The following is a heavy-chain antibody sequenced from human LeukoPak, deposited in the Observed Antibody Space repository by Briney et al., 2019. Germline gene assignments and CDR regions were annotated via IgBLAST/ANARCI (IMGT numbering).Heavy chain of an antibody. CDR2: INPSGGST. V-gene: IGHV1-46*01. Sequence: ASVKVSCKASGYTFTSYYMHWVRQAPGQGLEWMGIINPSGGSTSYAQKFQGRVTMTRDTSMSTVYMELSSLRSEDTAVYYCARDAPGYSSGWYTPGGDYWGQGTLVTVSS. CDR3: ARDAPGYSSGWYTPGGDY. J-gene: IGHJ4*02. CDR1: GYTFTSYY. D-gene: IGHD6-19*01.